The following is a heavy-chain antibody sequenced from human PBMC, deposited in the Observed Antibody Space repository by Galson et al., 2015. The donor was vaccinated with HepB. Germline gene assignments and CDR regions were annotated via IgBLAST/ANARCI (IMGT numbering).Heavy chain of an antibody. Sequence: SVKVSCKASGYTFSTYSITWVRQAPGQGLEWMGWISPYNGNTNYTRKFQGRVTMTTDISTSTAYMEIRSLRFDDTAVYHCARGAIVVAIGATQNNWFDPWGQGTLVTVSS. D-gene: IGHD2-15*01. CDR2: ISPYNGNT. CDR1: GYTFSTYS. J-gene: IGHJ5*02. CDR3: ARGAIVVAIGATQNNWFDP. V-gene: IGHV1-18*01.